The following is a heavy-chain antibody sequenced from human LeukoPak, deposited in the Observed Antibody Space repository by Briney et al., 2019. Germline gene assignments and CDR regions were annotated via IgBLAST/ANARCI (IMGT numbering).Heavy chain of an antibody. D-gene: IGHD2-15*01. V-gene: IGHV3-53*01. CDR3: ARVVVAATPWFDP. Sequence: GGSLRLSCAASGFIFSNYAMSWVRQAPGKGLEWVSVIYSGGSTYYADSVKGRFTISRDNSKNTLYLQMNSLRAEDTAVYYCARVVVAATPWFDPWGQGTLVTVSS. CDR2: IYSGGST. CDR1: GFIFSNYA. J-gene: IGHJ5*02.